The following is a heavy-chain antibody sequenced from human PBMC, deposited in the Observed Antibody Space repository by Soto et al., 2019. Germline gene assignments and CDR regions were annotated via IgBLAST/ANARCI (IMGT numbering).Heavy chain of an antibody. V-gene: IGHV4-39*02. D-gene: IGHD3-10*01. CDR3: VRSGDYRSGSYWYFFDY. CDR1: GGSISSSSYY. CDR2: IYYSGST. J-gene: IGHJ4*02. Sequence: SETLSLTCTVSGGSISSSSYYWGWIRQPPEKGLEWIGSIYYSGSTYYNPSLKSRLTISRDNAKNSLFLQLNSLRAEDTALYYCVRSGDYRSGSYWYFFDYWGQGALVTVSS.